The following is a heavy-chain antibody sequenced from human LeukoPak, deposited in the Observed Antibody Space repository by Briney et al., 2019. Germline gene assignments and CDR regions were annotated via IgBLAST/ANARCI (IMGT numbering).Heavy chain of an antibody. J-gene: IGHJ3*02. CDR2: ISGSGGST. CDR3: ARVLRYFDWWIDAFDI. D-gene: IGHD3-9*01. CDR1: GFTFSSYA. V-gene: IGHV3-23*01. Sequence: GGSLRLSCAASGFTFSSYAMSWVRQAPGKGLEWVSAISGSGGSTYYADSVKGRFTISRDNFKKTLYLQMNSLRAEDTAVYYCARVLRYFDWWIDAFDIWGQGTMVTVSS.